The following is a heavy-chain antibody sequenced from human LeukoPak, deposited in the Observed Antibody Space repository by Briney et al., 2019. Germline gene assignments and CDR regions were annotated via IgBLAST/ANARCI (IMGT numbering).Heavy chain of an antibody. CDR1: GFTFSDYY. J-gene: IGHJ6*04. V-gene: IGHV3-21*01. D-gene: IGHD3-10*01. CDR2: ISSSSSYI. CDR3: ASNMVRGVIQYYYYYYGMDV. Sequence: GGSLRLSCAASGFTFSDYYMSWVRQAPGKGLEWVSSISSSSSYIYYADSVKGRFTISRDNAKNSLYLQMNSLRAEDTAVYYCASNMVRGVIQYYYYYYGMDVWGKGTTVTVSS.